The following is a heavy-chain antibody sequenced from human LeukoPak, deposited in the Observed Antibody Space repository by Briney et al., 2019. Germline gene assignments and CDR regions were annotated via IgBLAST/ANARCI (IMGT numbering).Heavy chain of an antibody. CDR1: GFTLSSYW. CDR3: AKGREWELPLDY. Sequence: GGSLRLSCAASGFTLSSYWMSWVRQAPGKGLVWVSAITSSGSKTYYADSVKGRFSISRDNSKNTLSLQMHSLRAEDTAIYYCAKGREWELPLDYWGQGTLVTVSS. CDR2: ITSSGSKT. J-gene: IGHJ4*02. V-gene: IGHV3-23*05. D-gene: IGHD1-26*01.